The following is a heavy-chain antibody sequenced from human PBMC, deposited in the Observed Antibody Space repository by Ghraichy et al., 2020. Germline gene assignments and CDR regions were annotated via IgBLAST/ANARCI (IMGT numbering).Heavy chain of an antibody. D-gene: IGHD2-2*01. V-gene: IGHV3-21*01. CDR3: ARDGQDIVVVPAADAFDI. J-gene: IGHJ3*02. CDR1: GFTFSSYS. CDR2: ISSSSSYI. Sequence: GGSLRLSCAASGFTFSSYSMNWVRQAPGKGLEWVSSISSSSSYIYYADSVMGRFTISRDNAKNSLYLQMNSLRDEDTAVYYCARDGQDIVVVPAADAFDIWGQGTMVTVSS.